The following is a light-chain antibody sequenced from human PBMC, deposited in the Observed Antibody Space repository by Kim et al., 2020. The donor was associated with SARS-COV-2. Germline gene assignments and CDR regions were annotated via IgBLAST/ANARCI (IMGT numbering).Light chain of an antibody. J-gene: IGKJ3*01. V-gene: IGKV1-39*01. CDR2: AAS. CDR3: QQSYSTLFT. CDR1: QSISSY. Sequence: DIQMTQSPSSLSASVGDRVTITCRASQSISSYLNWYQQKPGKAPKLLIYAASSLQSGVPSRFSGSGSGTDFTLTISSLQPEEFTTYYCQQSYSTLFTFGPGTKVDIK.